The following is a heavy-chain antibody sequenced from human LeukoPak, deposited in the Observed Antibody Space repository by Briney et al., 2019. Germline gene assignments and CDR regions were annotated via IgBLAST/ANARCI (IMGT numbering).Heavy chain of an antibody. Sequence: SETLSLTCTVSGGSISSSSYYWGWIRQPPGKGLEWIGSSYYSGSTYYNPSLKSRVTIAVDTSKNQFSLKLSSVTAADTAVYYCARLRWSNYYYYYGMDVWGQGTTVTVSS. CDR2: SYYSGST. D-gene: IGHD4-23*01. V-gene: IGHV4-39*01. CDR3: ARLRWSNYYYYYGMDV. CDR1: GGSISSSSYY. J-gene: IGHJ6*02.